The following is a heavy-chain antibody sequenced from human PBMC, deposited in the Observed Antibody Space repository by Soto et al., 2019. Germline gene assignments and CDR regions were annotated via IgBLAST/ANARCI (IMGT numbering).Heavy chain of an antibody. Sequence: SETLSLTCIVSNGSISSRSSYWGWILQTPGKGLEWIGYIYYSGSTNYNPSLKSRVTISVDTSKNPFSLKLSSVTAADTAVYYCARGDTAMVSFDYYYGMDVWGQGTTVT. CDR3: ARGDTAMVSFDYYYGMDV. V-gene: IGHV4-61*05. J-gene: IGHJ6*02. CDR2: IYYSGST. D-gene: IGHD5-18*01. CDR1: NGSISSRSSY.